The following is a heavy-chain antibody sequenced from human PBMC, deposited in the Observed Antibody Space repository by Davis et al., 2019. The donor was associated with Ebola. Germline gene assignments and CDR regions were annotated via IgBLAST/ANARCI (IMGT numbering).Heavy chain of an antibody. Sequence: GGSLRLSCAASGFTVSSNYMSWVRQAPGKGLEWVSYISSISSYTNNADSVKGRFTISRDNAKNSLYLQMNSLRAEDTAVYYCARDGYFDWLLFRGLDYWGQGTLVTVSS. CDR3: ARDGYFDWLLFRGLDY. D-gene: IGHD3-9*01. CDR2: ISSISSYT. CDR1: GFTVSSNY. J-gene: IGHJ4*02. V-gene: IGHV3-11*05.